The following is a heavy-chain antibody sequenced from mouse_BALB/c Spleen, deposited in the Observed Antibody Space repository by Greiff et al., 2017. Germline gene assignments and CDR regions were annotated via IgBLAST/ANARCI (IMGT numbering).Heavy chain of an antibody. CDR3: ARHGNYY. CDR2: ISSGGSYT. CDR1: GFTFSSYG. Sequence: EVQLVESGGDLVKPGGSLKLSCAASGFTFSSYGMSWVRQTPDKRLEWVATISSGGSYTYYPDSVKGRFTISRDNAKNTLYLQMSSLKSEDTAMYYCARHGNYYWGQGTTLTVSS. D-gene: IGHD2-1*01. J-gene: IGHJ2*01. V-gene: IGHV5-6*01.